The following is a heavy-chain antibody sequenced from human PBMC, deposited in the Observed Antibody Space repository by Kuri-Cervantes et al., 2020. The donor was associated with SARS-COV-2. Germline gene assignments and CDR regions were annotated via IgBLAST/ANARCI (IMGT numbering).Heavy chain of an antibody. CDR2: IRSKAYGGTT. Sequence: GGSLRLSCTASGFTFDDYAMSWVRQAPGKGLVLVGFIRSKAYGGTTEYAASVRSRFTISRDDSKSIAYLQMNRLKTEDTALYYCARVLTVTTLLVGYWGQGTLITFSS. V-gene: IGHV3-49*04. J-gene: IGHJ4*02. D-gene: IGHD4-17*01. CDR1: GFTFDDYA. CDR3: ARVLTVTTLLVGY.